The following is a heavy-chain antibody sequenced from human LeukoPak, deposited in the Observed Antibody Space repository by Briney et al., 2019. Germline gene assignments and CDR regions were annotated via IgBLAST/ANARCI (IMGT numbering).Heavy chain of an antibody. J-gene: IGHJ3*02. D-gene: IGHD2-2*01. CDR1: GGTFSSYA. CDR3: ARGYCGSTSCSIARGAFDI. Sequence: SVKVSCKASGGTFSSYAISWVRQAPGQGLEWMGGIIPIFGTANYAQKFQGRVTITADESTSTAYMELSSLRSEDTAVYYCARGYCGSTSCSIARGAFDIWGQGTMVTVSS. V-gene: IGHV1-69*13. CDR2: IIPIFGTA.